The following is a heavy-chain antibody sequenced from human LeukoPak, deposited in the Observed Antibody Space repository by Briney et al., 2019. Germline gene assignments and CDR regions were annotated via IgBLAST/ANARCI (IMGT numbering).Heavy chain of an antibody. CDR3: ARDGGGSGGAFDI. V-gene: IGHV4-30-4*01. CDR1: GGSISSGDYY. D-gene: IGHD1-26*01. Sequence: SETLSLTCTVSGGSISSGDYYWSWIRQPPGTGLEWFGYIYYSGSTYYNPSLKSRVTISVDTSKNQFSLKLSSVTAADTAVYYCARDGGGSGGAFDIWGQGTMVTVSS. CDR2: IYYSGST. J-gene: IGHJ3*02.